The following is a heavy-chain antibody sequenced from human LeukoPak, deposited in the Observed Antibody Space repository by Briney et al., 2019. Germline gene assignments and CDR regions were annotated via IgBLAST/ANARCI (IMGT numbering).Heavy chain of an antibody. CDR2: INPSGGST. J-gene: IGHJ4*02. V-gene: IGHV1-46*01. D-gene: IGHD3-9*01. CDR3: ARGPGYYDILTGYYTPYQFDY. CDR1: GYTFTSYY. Sequence: GASVKVSCKASGYTFTSYYMHWVRQAPGQGLEWMGIINPSGGSTSYAQKFQGRVTMTTDTSTSTAYMELRSLRSDDTAVYYCARGPGYYDILTGYYTPYQFDYWGQGTLVTVSS.